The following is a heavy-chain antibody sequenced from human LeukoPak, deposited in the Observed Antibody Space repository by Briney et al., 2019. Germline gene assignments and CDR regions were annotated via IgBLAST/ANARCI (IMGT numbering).Heavy chain of an antibody. CDR2: INPNSGGT. CDR3: ARAAAGTSYFDY. D-gene: IGHD6-19*01. Sequence: GASVKVSCKASGYTFTGYYMHWVRQAPGQGLEWMGRINPNSGGTNYAQKFQGRVTMTRDTSISTAYMELSRLRSDDTALYYCARAAAGTSYFDYWGQGTLVTVSS. V-gene: IGHV1-2*06. CDR1: GYTFTGYY. J-gene: IGHJ4*02.